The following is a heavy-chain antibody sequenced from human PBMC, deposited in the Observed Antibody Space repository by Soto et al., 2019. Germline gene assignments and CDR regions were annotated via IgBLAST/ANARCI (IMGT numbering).Heavy chain of an antibody. Sequence: QVQLVESGGGVVQPGRSLRLSCAASGFTFSSYGMHWVRQAPGKGLEWVAVISYDGSNKYYVDSVKGRFTISRDNSKNTMYLQMNSLRAEDTAVSYCAKGSTAMTYFYYWGQGTLVTVSS. D-gene: IGHD5-18*01. CDR2: ISYDGSNK. CDR1: GFTFSSYG. J-gene: IGHJ4*02. CDR3: AKGSTAMTYFYY. V-gene: IGHV3-30*18.